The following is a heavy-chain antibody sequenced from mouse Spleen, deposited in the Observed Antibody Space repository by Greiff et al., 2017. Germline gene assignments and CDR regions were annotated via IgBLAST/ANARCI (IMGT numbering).Heavy chain of an antibody. CDR2: IHPNSGST. V-gene: IGHV1-64*01. D-gene: IGHD4-1*01. J-gene: IGHJ1*03. CDR3: ARWVTGTIWYFDV. Sequence: QVQLKESGAELVKPGASVKLSCKASGYTFTSYWMHWVKQRPGQGLEWIGMIHPNSGSTNYNEKFKSKATLTVDKSSSTAYMQLSSLTSEDSAVYYCARWVTGTIWYFDVWGTGTTVTVSS. CDR1: GYTFTSYW.